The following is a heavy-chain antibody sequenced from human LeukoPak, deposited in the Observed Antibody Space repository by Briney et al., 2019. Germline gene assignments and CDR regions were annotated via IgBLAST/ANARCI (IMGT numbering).Heavy chain of an antibody. CDR3: AKDMSVASAFDI. D-gene: IGHD3-16*01. V-gene: IGHV3-30*02. CDR1: GFTFSSYA. CDR2: IHFDATNK. Sequence: GGSLRLSCAASGFTFSSYAMHWVRQAPGKGLEWVTFIHFDATNKYYADSVKGRFTISRDNSKNTLYLQMNSLRAEDTAVYYCAKDMSVASAFDIWGQGTTVTVSS. J-gene: IGHJ3*02.